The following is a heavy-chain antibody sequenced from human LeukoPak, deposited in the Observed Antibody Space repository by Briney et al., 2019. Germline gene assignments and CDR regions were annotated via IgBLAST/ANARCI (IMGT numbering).Heavy chain of an antibody. Sequence: PGGSLRLSCAASGFTVSSNYMSWVRQAPGKGLEWVSSISRSSAYIYYADSVKGRFTISRDNAKNSLYLQMSSLRAEDTAVYYCASILWLYYYGRGGAFDIWGQGTMVTVSS. J-gene: IGHJ3*02. CDR2: ISRSSAYI. CDR3: ASILWLYYYGRGGAFDI. D-gene: IGHD3-10*02. CDR1: GFTVSSNY. V-gene: IGHV3-21*01.